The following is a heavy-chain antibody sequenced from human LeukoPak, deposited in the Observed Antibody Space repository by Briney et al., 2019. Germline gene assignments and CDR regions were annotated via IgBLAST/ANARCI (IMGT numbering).Heavy chain of an antibody. J-gene: IGHJ5*02. V-gene: IGHV1-3*01. CDR1: GYTFTSYA. Sequence: ASVKVSCKASGYTFTSYAMNWVRQAPGQRLEWMGWINAGNGNTKYSQKFQGRVTITRDTSASTAYMELSSLRSEDTAVYYCARDLSYSSGWYDGFGWFDPWGQGTLVTVSS. CDR2: INAGNGNT. D-gene: IGHD6-19*01. CDR3: ARDLSYSSGWYDGFGWFDP.